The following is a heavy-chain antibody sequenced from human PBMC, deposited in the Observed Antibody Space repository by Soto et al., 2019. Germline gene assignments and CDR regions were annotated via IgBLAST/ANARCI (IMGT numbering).Heavy chain of an antibody. CDR3: ARASGDYRFDY. D-gene: IGHD4-17*01. V-gene: IGHV4-59*01. Sequence: PXGTLSLTCTVSGGSISSYYWSWIRQPPGKGLEWIGYIYYSGGTNYNPSLKSRVTISVDTSKNQFSLKLSSVTAADTAVYYCARASGDYRFDYWGQGTLVTVSS. J-gene: IGHJ4*02. CDR2: IYYSGGT. CDR1: GGSISSYY.